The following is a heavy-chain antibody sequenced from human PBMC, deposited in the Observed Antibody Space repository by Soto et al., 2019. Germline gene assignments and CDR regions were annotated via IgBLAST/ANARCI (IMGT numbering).Heavy chain of an antibody. CDR2: IYPRDSDT. D-gene: IGHD3-10*01. Sequence: VESLRLPCHVFDCSFTHYWIGRVLQMPGKGLEWMGIIYPRDSDTRYSPPFQGQVNISVDKYISTAYLQWSSLKASDTAMYYCARLGTSLGTYQDYYYGMDVWGQGTTVTVSS. CDR1: DCSFTHYW. J-gene: IGHJ6*02. V-gene: IGHV5-51*01. CDR3: ARLGTSLGTYQDYYYGMDV.